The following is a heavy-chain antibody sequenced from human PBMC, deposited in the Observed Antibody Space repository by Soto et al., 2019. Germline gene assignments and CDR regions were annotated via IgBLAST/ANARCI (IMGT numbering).Heavy chain of an antibody. D-gene: IGHD5-12*01. CDR2: IIPIFGTA. CDR1: GGTFSSYA. Sequence: SVKVSCKASGGTFSSYAISWVRQAPGQGLEWMGGIIPIFGTANYAQKFQGRVTITADESTSTAYMELSSLRSEDTAVYYCARGRRWLQSHAFDIWGQGTMVTISS. V-gene: IGHV1-69*13. CDR3: ARGRRWLQSHAFDI. J-gene: IGHJ3*02.